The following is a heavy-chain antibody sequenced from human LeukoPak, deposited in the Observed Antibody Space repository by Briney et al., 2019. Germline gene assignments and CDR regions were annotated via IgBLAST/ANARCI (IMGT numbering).Heavy chain of an antibody. D-gene: IGHD2-2*01. CDR1: GGTFSSYA. J-gene: IGHJ6*02. Sequence: ASVKVSCKASGGTFSSYAISWVRQAPGQGLEWMGRIIPILGIANYAQKFQGRVTITADKSTSTAYMELSSLRSEDTAVYYCASPIVVVPAALRQYYYYGMDVWGQGTTVTVSS. CDR2: IIPILGIA. V-gene: IGHV1-69*04. CDR3: ASPIVVVPAALRQYYYYGMDV.